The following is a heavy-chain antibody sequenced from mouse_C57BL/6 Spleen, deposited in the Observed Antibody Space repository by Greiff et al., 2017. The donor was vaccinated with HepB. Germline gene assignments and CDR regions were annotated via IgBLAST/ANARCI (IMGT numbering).Heavy chain of an antibody. CDR2: IYPGDGDT. Sequence: VQLQQSGPELVKPGASVKISCKASGYAFSSSWMNWVKQRPGKGLEWIGRIYPGDGDTNYNGKFKGKATLTADKSSSTAYMQLSSLTSEDSAVYFCARGYDGYYPYFDYWGQGTTLTVSS. CDR3: ARGYDGYYPYFDY. D-gene: IGHD2-3*01. J-gene: IGHJ2*01. V-gene: IGHV1-82*01. CDR1: GYAFSSSW.